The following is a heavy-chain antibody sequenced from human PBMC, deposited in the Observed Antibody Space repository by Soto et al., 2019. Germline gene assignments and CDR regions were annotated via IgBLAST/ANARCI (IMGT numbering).Heavy chain of an antibody. V-gene: IGHV1-69*13. CDR1: GGTFSSYA. J-gene: IGHJ4*02. CDR3: ARVEYYDSSGYYRYGRFDY. CDR2: IIPIFGTA. D-gene: IGHD3-22*01. Sequence: SVKVSCKASGGTFSSYAISWVRQAPGQGXEWMGGIIPIFGTANYAQKFQGRVTITADESTSTAYMELSSLRSEDTAVYYCARVEYYDSSGYYRYGRFDYWGQGTLVTVSS.